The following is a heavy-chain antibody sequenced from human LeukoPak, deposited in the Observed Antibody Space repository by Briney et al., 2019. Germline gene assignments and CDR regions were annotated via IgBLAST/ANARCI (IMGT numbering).Heavy chain of an antibody. CDR3: ARHTQVAASSFDY. CDR2: IYYSGST. D-gene: IGHD2-15*01. V-gene: IGHV4-59*08. CDR1: GGSISSYY. Sequence: SETLSLTCIVSGGSISSYYWSWIRQPPGKGLEWTAYIYYSGSTNYIPSLKSRVTISVDTSKNQFSLKLSSVTAADTAVYYCARHTQVAASSFDYWGRGTLVTVSS. J-gene: IGHJ4*02.